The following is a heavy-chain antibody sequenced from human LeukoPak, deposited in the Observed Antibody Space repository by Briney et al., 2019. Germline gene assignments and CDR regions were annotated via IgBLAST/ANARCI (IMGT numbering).Heavy chain of an antibody. V-gene: IGHV3-23*01. J-gene: IGHJ5*02. Sequence: GGSLRLSCAASGFTFSSYAMSWVRQAPGKGLEWVSAISGSGGSTYYADSVKGRFTISRDNSKNTLYLQMNSLRAEDTAVYYCARDPPGSSSGWYGLGENWFDPWGQGTLVTVSS. CDR3: ARDPPGSSSGWYGLGENWFDP. CDR2: ISGSGGST. D-gene: IGHD6-19*01. CDR1: GFTFSSYA.